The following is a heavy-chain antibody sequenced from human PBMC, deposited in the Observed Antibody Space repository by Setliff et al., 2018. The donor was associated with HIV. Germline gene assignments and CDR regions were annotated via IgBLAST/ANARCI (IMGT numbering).Heavy chain of an antibody. D-gene: IGHD6-6*01. J-gene: IGHJ6*02. CDR2: IWYDGSNK. CDR1: GFTFSSYG. Sequence: PGGSLRLSCAASGFTFSSYGMHWVRQAPGKGLEWVAVIWYDGSNKYYADSVKGRFTISRDNSKNTLYLQMNSLRAEDTAVYYCARDVNIAAPGVYYYYGMDVWGQGTTVTVSS. V-gene: IGHV3-33*01. CDR3: ARDVNIAAPGVYYYYGMDV.